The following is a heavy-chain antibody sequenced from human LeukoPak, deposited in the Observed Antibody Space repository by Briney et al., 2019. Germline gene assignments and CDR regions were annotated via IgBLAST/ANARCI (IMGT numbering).Heavy chain of an antibody. CDR1: VGTFRSYA. D-gene: IGHD1-7*01. Sequence: ASVKVSCKASVGTFRSYAISWVRQAPGQGLEWMGGSIPIFGRANYAQKFQGRVTITTDESTSTAYMEMSSLRSEDTAVYYCASITGTTRHAFDIWGQGTMVTVSS. CDR3: ASITGTTRHAFDI. J-gene: IGHJ3*02. CDR2: SIPIFGRA. V-gene: IGHV1-69*05.